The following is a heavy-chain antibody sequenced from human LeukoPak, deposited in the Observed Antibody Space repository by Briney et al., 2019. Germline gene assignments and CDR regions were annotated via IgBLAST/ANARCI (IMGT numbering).Heavy chain of an antibody. CDR3: ARDRIVVVPAAPAHLYYYGMDV. CDR1: GDSVSSNSAA. V-gene: IGHV6-1*01. J-gene: IGHJ6*02. CDR2: TYYRSKWYN. D-gene: IGHD2-2*01. Sequence: SQTLSLTCAISGDSVSSNSAAWNWIRQFPSRGLEWLGRTYYRSKWYNDYAVSVKSRITINPDTSKNQFSLQLNSVTPEDTAVYYCARDRIVVVPAAPAHLYYYGMDVWGQGTTVTVSS.